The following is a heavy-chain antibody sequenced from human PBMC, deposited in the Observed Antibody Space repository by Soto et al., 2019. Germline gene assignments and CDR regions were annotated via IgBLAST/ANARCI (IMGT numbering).Heavy chain of an antibody. CDR1: GGSFSGYY. CDR3: ALDSSGYYVSY. Sequence: SETLSLTCAVYGGSFSGYYWSWIRQPPGKGLEWIGEINHSGSTNYNPSLKSRVTISVDTSKNQFSLKLSSVTAADTAVYYCALDSSGYYVSYWGQGTLVTVSS. J-gene: IGHJ4*02. V-gene: IGHV4-34*01. D-gene: IGHD3-22*01. CDR2: INHSGST.